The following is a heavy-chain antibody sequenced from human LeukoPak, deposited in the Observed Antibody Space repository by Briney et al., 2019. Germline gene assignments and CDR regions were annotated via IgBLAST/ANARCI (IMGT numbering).Heavy chain of an antibody. CDR1: GFTFSSYS. Sequence: GGSLRLSCAASGFTFSSYSMNWVRQAPGKGLEWVSSISSTSDYIYYADSVKGRFTIYRDNAKNSLYLRMNSLRAEDAAVYYCARGAQWFDYWGQGTLVTVSS. J-gene: IGHJ4*02. D-gene: IGHD6-19*01. V-gene: IGHV3-21*01. CDR3: ARGAQWFDY. CDR2: ISSTSDYI.